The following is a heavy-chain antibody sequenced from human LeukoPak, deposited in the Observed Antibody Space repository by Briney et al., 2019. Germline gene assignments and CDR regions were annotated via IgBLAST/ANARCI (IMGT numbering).Heavy chain of an antibody. J-gene: IGHJ5*02. Sequence: SETLSLTCTVSGASISSNSYYWGWIRQPPGRGLEWIGSIYYSASTYYNPSLKSRVTISVDTSKNQFSLKLSSVTAADTAVYYCARNKYYYGSRSYGVPNWFDPWGQGTLVTVSS. CDR1: GASISSNSYY. V-gene: IGHV4-39*01. D-gene: IGHD3-10*01. CDR3: ARNKYYYGSRSYGVPNWFDP. CDR2: IYYSAST.